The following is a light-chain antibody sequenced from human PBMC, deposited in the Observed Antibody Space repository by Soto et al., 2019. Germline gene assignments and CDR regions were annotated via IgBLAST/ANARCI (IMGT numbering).Light chain of an antibody. CDR2: SAS. Sequence: DIQMTQSPSSLSASLGDRVTITCRASQSIATYLHWYQQKPGKAPRLLIYSASSLQSGVPSRFSGSGSGADFTLTISSLQPEDFATYYCQQTHSFPCTFGGGTKVQIK. V-gene: IGKV1-39*01. CDR1: QSIATY. CDR3: QQTHSFPCT. J-gene: IGKJ4*01.